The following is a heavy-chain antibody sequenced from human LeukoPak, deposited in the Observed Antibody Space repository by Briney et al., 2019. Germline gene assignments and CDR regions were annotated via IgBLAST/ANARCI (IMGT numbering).Heavy chain of an antibody. CDR2: INPNSGGT. J-gene: IGHJ5*02. D-gene: IGHD6-13*01. V-gene: IGHV1-2*02. CDR1: GYTFTGYY. Sequence: ASVKVSCKASGYTFTGYYMHWVRQAPGQGLEWMGWINPNSGGTNYAQKFQGRVTMTRDTSISTAYMELGRLRSDDTAVYYCARAPDSSSWDPIRHWHWFDPWGQGTLVTVSS. CDR3: ARAPDSSSWDPIRHWHWFDP.